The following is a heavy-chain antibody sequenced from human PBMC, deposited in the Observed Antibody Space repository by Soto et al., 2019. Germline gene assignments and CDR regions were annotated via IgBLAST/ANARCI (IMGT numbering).Heavy chain of an antibody. CDR1: GYSISSGYY. Sequence: SETLSLTCAVSGYSISSGYYWGWIRQPPGKGLEWIGSIYHSGSTYYNPSLKSRVTISVDTSKNQFSLKLSSVTAADTAVYYCARGIWLKYYYDSSGYPLSGFDYWGQGTLVTVSS. CDR3: ARGIWLKYYYDSSGYPLSGFDY. J-gene: IGHJ4*02. V-gene: IGHV4-38-2*01. D-gene: IGHD3-22*01. CDR2: IYHSGST.